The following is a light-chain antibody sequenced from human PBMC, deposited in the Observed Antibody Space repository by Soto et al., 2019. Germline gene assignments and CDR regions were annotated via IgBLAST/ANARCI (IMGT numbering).Light chain of an antibody. CDR3: QHYGSSPYT. Sequence: EIVLTQSPGTLSLSPGERATLSCGASQSVSSSYLAWYQQKPGQAPKLLIYGASSMATGIPDRFTGSGSGTDFTLTISRLEPEDFAVYHCQHYGSSPYTFGQGTKLEIK. CDR1: QSVSSSY. CDR2: GAS. V-gene: IGKV3-20*01. J-gene: IGKJ2*01.